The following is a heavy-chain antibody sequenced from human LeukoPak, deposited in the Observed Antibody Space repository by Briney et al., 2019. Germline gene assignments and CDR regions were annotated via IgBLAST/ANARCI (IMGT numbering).Heavy chain of an antibody. CDR1: GVNLRDHA. CDR2: IYWDGRT. D-gene: IGHD3-3*02. CDR3: TKDVLAGGLDY. V-gene: IGHV3-9*01. J-gene: IGHJ4*01. Sequence: GGSLRLSCVGSGVNLRDHAMHWVRHVPGKGLEWVSGIYWDGRTDCADSVRGRFTTSRDNGKNSLYLQMNSLRVEDTALYYCTKDVLAGGLDYWGPGTLVTVSS.